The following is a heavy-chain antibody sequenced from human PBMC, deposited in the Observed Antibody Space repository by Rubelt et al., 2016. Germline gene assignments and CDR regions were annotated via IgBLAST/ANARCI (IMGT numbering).Heavy chain of an antibody. CDR3: ARGSGYDLDY. Sequence: QLQLQESGPGLVKPSETLSLTCTVSGGSISSSSYYWGWIRQPPGKGLEGIGSIYYSGSTYYNPSLKSRVTISVATSKNQFSLKLSSVTAADTAVYYCARGSGYDLDYWGQGTLVTVSS. J-gene: IGHJ4*02. D-gene: IGHD5-12*01. CDR2: IYYSGST. CDR1: GGSISSSSYY. V-gene: IGHV4-39*07.